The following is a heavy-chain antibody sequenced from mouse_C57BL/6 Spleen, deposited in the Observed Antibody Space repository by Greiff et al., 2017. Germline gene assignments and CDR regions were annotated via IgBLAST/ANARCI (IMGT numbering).Heavy chain of an antibody. V-gene: IGHV5-4*03. CDR1: GFTFSSYA. Sequence: EVMLVESGGGLVKPGGSLKLSCAASGFTFSSYAMSWVRQTPEKRLEWVATISDGGSYTYYPDNVKGRFTISRDNAKNNLYLQMSHLKSEDTAMYYCARTEGNADFDYWGQGTTLTVSS. CDR2: ISDGGSYT. J-gene: IGHJ2*01. CDR3: ARTEGNADFDY.